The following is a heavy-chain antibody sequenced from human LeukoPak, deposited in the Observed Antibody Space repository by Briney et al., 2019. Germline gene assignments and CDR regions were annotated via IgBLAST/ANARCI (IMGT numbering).Heavy chain of an antibody. Sequence: GGSLRLSCAASGFTFSSYGMHWVRQAPGKGLEGVAVISYDGSNKYYADSVKGRFTISRDNSKNTLYLQMNSLRAEDTAVYYCAKPYYDFWSGYFDYWGQGTLVTVSS. V-gene: IGHV3-30*18. J-gene: IGHJ4*02. CDR1: GFTFSSYG. CDR2: ISYDGSNK. D-gene: IGHD3-3*01. CDR3: AKPYYDFWSGYFDY.